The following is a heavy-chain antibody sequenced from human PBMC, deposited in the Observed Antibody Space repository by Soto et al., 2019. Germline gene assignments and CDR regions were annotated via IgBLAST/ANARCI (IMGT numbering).Heavy chain of an antibody. Sequence: GESLKISCKGSGYSFTSYWISWVRQMPGKGLEWMGRIDPSDSYTNYSPSFQGHVTISADKSISTAYLQWSSLKASDTAMYYCARHPAAAVYYYYGMDGWGQGTTVTVS. J-gene: IGHJ6*02. CDR2: IDPSDSYT. V-gene: IGHV5-10-1*01. D-gene: IGHD6-13*01. CDR1: GYSFTSYW. CDR3: ARHPAAAVYYYYGMDG.